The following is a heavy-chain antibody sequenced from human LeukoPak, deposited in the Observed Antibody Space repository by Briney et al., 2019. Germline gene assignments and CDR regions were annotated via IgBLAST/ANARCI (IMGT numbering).Heavy chain of an antibody. CDR1: GYTFTGYY. J-gene: IGHJ5*02. V-gene: IGHV1-2*06. CDR2: INPNSGGT. Sequence: ASVKVSCKASGYTFTGYYMHWVRQAPGQGLEWMGRINPNSGGTNYAQKFQGRVTMTRDTSISTAYRELSWLRSDETAVYYSARDLSGDFRSGYLVSWFDPWGQGTLVTVAS. D-gene: IGHD3-3*01. CDR3: ARDLSGDFRSGYLVSWFDP.